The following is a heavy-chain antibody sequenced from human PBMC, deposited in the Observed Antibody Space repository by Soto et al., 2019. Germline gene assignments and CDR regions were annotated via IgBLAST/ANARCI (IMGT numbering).Heavy chain of an antibody. D-gene: IGHD3-22*01. J-gene: IGHJ4*02. V-gene: IGHV3-30*18. CDR2: ISYDGSNK. CDR1: GFTFSSYG. Sequence: GGSLRLSCAASGFTFSSYGMHWVRQAPGKGLEWVAVISYDGSNKYYADSVKGRFTISRGNSKNTLYLQMNSLRAEDTAVYYCAKTPRDSHIDYWGQGTLVTVSS. CDR3: AKTPRDSHIDY.